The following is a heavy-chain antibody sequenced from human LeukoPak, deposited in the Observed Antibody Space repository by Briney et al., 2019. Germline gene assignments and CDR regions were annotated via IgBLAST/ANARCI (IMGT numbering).Heavy chain of an antibody. Sequence: SEALSLTCTVSGGSMSSSSYYWGWIRQPPGKGLEWIGSIYYSGSTYQNPSLKSRVTISVDTSKNQFSLKLSSVTAADTAVYYCARVPTVTFFDYWGQGTLVTVSS. CDR1: GGSMSSSSYY. J-gene: IGHJ4*02. CDR3: ARVPTVTFFDY. D-gene: IGHD4-17*01. CDR2: IYYSGST. V-gene: IGHV4-39*07.